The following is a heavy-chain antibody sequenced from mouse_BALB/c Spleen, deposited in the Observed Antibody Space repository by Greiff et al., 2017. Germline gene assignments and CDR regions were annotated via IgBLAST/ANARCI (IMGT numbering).Heavy chain of an antibody. D-gene: IGHD3-2*02. Sequence: VKLMESGPGLVAPSQSLSITCTVSGFSLTDYGVSWIRQPPGKGLEWLGVIWGGGSTYYNSALKSRLSISKDNSKSQVFLKMNSLQTDDTAMYYCAKRQGSYYYAMDYWGQGTSVTVSS. J-gene: IGHJ4*01. CDR3: AKRQGSYYYAMDY. CDR1: GFSLTDYG. CDR2: IWGGGST. V-gene: IGHV2-6-5*01.